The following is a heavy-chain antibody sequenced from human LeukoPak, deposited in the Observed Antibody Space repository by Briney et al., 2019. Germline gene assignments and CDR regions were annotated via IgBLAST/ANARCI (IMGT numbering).Heavy chain of an antibody. CDR1: GGSISSSSYY. Sequence: PSETLSLTCTVSGGSISSSSYYWGWIRQPPGKGLEWIGRIYTSGSTNYNPSLKSRVTISVDTSKNQFSLKLSSVTAADTAVYYCARARSSSWSKSDYYYYMDVWGKGTTVTISS. D-gene: IGHD6-13*01. J-gene: IGHJ6*03. V-gene: IGHV4-39*07. CDR2: IYTSGST. CDR3: ARARSSSWSKSDYYYYMDV.